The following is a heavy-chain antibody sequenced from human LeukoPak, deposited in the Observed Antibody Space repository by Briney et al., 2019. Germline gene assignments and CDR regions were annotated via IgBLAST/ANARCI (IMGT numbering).Heavy chain of an antibody. Sequence: SETLSLTCAVYGGSFSGYYWSWIRQPPGKGLEWVGEINHSGSTNYNPSLKSRVTISVDTSKNQFSLELSSVTAADTAVYYCARIRVVPAAVDYWGQGTLVTVSS. V-gene: IGHV4-34*01. CDR1: GGSFSGYY. J-gene: IGHJ4*02. CDR3: ARIRVVPAAVDY. D-gene: IGHD2-2*01. CDR2: INHSGST.